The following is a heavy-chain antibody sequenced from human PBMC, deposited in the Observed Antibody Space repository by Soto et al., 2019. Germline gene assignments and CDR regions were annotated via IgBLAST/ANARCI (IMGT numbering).Heavy chain of an antibody. J-gene: IGHJ4*02. Sequence: QVQLVQSGAEVKKPGASVKVSCKASGYTFTGYYMHWVRQAPGQGLEWMGWINPNSGGTNYAQKWQGSVTMSRDQPVSTGSMGLSSVGSDDTDVYYCGRGRACSGGGWCQPYDHWGQGTLVTVSS. V-gene: IGHV1-2*02. CDR2: INPNSGGT. CDR1: GYTFTGYY. D-gene: IGHD2-15*01. CDR3: GRGRACSGGGWCQPYDH.